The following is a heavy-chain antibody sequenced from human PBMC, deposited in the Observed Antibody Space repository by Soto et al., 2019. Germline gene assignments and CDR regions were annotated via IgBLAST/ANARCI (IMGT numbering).Heavy chain of an antibody. CDR3: ARSPYDFWCAIYGMDV. CDR2: TYYRSKWYN. Sequence: SQTLSLTCAISGDSVSSNSAAWNWIRQSPSRGLEWLGRTYYRSKWYNDYAVSVKSRITINPDTSKNQFSLQLNSVTPEDTAVYYCARSPYDFWCAIYGMDVWGQGTTVTVSS. CDR1: GDSVSSNSAA. J-gene: IGHJ6*02. D-gene: IGHD3-3*01. V-gene: IGHV6-1*01.